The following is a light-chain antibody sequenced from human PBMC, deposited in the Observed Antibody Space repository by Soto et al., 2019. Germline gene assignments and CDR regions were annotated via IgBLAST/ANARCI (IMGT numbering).Light chain of an antibody. CDR2: GAS. Sequence: EIVMTQSPATLSLSPGERATLSCRASQSVSSNLAWYQQKPGQAPRLLIYGASTRATGIPARFSGSGSGTEFTLTISSLQSEDFAVYYCQQYNNWPPAYTFGQGTKVEIK. V-gene: IGKV3-15*01. J-gene: IGKJ2*01. CDR3: QQYNNWPPAYT. CDR1: QSVSSN.